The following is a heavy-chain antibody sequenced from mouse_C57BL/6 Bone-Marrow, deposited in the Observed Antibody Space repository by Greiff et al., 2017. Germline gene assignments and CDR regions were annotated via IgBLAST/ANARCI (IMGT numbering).Heavy chain of an antibody. D-gene: IGHD1-1*01. J-gene: IGHJ1*03. CDR1: GYTFTSYG. Sequence: QVQLQQSGAELARPGASVKLSCKASGYTFTSYGISWVKQRTGQGLEWIGEIHPRSGNTYYNEKFKGKATLTVDKSSSTAYMELRSLISEDSAVSFYTSQDGSSFYWYFDVWGTGTTVTVSS. CDR2: IHPRSGNT. CDR3: TSQDGSSFYWYFDV. V-gene: IGHV1-81*01.